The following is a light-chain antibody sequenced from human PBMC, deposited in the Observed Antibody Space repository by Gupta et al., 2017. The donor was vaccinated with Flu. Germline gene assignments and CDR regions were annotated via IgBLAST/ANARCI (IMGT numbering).Light chain of an antibody. V-gene: IGLV2-14*04. Sequence: SDIGSYDYVSWYQQSPGRAPKLMIYDVSNRPSGISDRFSGSKSGNTASLTISGLQAEDEADYYCNSYSATGALALFGGGTKVTVL. CDR3: NSYSATGALAL. CDR1: SDIGSYDY. J-gene: IGLJ2*01. CDR2: DVS.